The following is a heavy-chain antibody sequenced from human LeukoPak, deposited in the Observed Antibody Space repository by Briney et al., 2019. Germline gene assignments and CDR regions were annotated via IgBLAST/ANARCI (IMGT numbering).Heavy chain of an antibody. CDR1: GFTFSSDA. CDR3: ARRDWHPSYFDT. D-gene: IGHD2-21*01. J-gene: IGHJ4*02. V-gene: IGHV3-64*01. CDR2: INSNGDRT. Sequence: WGSLRLSCAASGFTFSSDAMYWGRNVPRQGMEYVSAINSNGDRTYYASSVRATFTISRDNSKNTLYLQMDRLKTEDTAVYYCARRDWHPSYFDTCGRRTHVTVSS.